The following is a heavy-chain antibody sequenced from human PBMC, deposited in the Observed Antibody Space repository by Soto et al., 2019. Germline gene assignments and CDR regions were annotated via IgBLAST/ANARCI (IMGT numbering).Heavy chain of an antibody. D-gene: IGHD2-15*01. CDR3: XXXXGXGYRAFDY. V-gene: IGHV1-69*02. CDR2: INPIVSMS. CDR1: GDTFSFYT. J-gene: IGHJ4*02. Sequence: QVQLVQSGTEVKKPGSSVKVSCKASGDTFSFYTINWVRQAPGLGLEWVGRINPIVSMSNYAQKFQGRASMTADKSTSXAYMXXXXXXXXXTAMXFCXXXXGXGYRAFDYWGQGALVIVSS.